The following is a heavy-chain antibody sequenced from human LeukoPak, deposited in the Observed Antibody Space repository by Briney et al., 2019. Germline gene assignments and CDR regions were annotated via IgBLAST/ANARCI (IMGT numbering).Heavy chain of an antibody. CDR1: GYTFSGYY. J-gene: IGHJ6*03. Sequence: ASVKVSCKASGYTFSGYYMHWVRQAPGQRLEWRGWVNPNSGGTNYAQKFQGRVTMTRDTSISTAYMELSRLRSDDTAVYYCAVGWNYNGDYAPLDYYYMDVWGKGTTVTISS. V-gene: IGHV1-2*02. CDR2: VNPNSGGT. D-gene: IGHD4-17*01. CDR3: AVGWNYNGDYAPLDYYYMDV.